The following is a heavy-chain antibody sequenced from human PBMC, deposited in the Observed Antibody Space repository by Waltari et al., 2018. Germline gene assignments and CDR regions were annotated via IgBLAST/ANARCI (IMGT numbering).Heavy chain of an antibody. D-gene: IGHD3-9*01. CDR2: IRNSGSTI. CDR1: GFVFWSIA. J-gene: IGHJ4*02. CDR3: ARHGIRLGLYYFDY. Sequence: EVKLVESVGGLVQHGGSLRLPCEASGFVFWSIAMNWVRKAPGKGLEWIAHIRNSGSTIYYADSVKGRFSISRDNAKESLFLQMNSLRAEDTAVYYCARHGIRLGLYYFDYWGQGALVTVSS. V-gene: IGHV3-48*03.